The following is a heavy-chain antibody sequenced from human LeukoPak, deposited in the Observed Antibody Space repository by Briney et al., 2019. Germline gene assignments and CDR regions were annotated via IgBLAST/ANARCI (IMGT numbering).Heavy chain of an antibody. Sequence: SEILSLTCTVSGGSISSGSYYWSWIRQPAGKGLEWIGRIYTSGSTNYNPSLKSRVTISVDTSKNQFSLKLSSVTAADTAVYYCARGNQLLYPSYYYYYMDVWGKGTTVTVSS. CDR2: IYTSGST. CDR1: GGSISSGSYY. J-gene: IGHJ6*03. D-gene: IGHD2-2*02. V-gene: IGHV4-61*02. CDR3: ARGNQLLYPSYYYYYMDV.